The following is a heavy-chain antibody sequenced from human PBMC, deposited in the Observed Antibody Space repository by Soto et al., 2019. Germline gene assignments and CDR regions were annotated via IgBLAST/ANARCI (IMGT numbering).Heavy chain of an antibody. Sequence: ASVKVSCKASGYTFTSYGISCVRQAPGQGLEWMGWISAYNGNTNYAQKLQGRVTMTTDTSTSTAYMELRSLRSDDTAVYYCARDDGTRDYYYYYGRDVWGQGTTVTVS. CDR2: ISAYNGNT. V-gene: IGHV1-18*01. CDR3: ARDDGTRDYYYYYGRDV. CDR1: GYTFTSYG. J-gene: IGHJ6*02.